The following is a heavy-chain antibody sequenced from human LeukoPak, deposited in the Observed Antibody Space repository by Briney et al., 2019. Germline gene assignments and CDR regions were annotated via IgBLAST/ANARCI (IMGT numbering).Heavy chain of an antibody. CDR2: INSDGSST. J-gene: IGHJ4*02. CDR3: ARYVDTAMAHFDY. D-gene: IGHD5-18*01. V-gene: IGHV3-74*01. Sequence: GGSLRLSCAASGFTFSSYWMHWVRQAPGKGLVWVSRINSDGSSTSYADSVKGRFTISRDNSKNTLYLQMNSLRAEDTAVYYCARYVDTAMAHFDYWGQGTLVTVSS. CDR1: GFTFSSYW.